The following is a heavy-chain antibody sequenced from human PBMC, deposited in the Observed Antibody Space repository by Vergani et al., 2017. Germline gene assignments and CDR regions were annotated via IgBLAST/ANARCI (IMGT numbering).Heavy chain of an antibody. D-gene: IGHD5-12*01. J-gene: IGHJ6*02. CDR3: AXAQVATTMYYYYYGMDV. V-gene: IGHV3-48*03. Sequence: EVQLVESGGGLVQPGGSLRLSCAASGFTFSSYEMNWVRQAPGKGLEWVSYISSSGSTISYADSVKGRFTISRDNAKNSLYLQMNSLRADDTAVYYCAXAQVATTMYYYYYGMDVWGQGTTVTGSS. CDR2: ISSSGSTI. CDR1: GFTFSSYE.